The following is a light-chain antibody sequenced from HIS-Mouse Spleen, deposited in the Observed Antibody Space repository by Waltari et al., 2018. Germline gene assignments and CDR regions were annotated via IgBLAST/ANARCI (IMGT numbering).Light chain of an antibody. CDR1: SSDVGGYNY. Sequence: QSALTQPPSASGSPGQSVTISCTGTSSDVGGYNYVSWYQQHPGKAPKLMIYEVSKRPSGVPDRFSGSKSGNTASLTVSGLQAEDEADYYCQTWGPVVFGGGTKLTVL. CDR2: EVS. V-gene: IGLV2-8*01. CDR3: QTWGPVV. J-gene: IGLJ2*01.